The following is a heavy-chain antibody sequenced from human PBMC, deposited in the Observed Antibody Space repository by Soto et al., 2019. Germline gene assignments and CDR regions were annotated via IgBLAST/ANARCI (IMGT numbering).Heavy chain of an antibody. CDR1: GGSISSSSYY. Sequence: QLQLQESGPGLVKPSETLSLTCTVSGGSISSSSYYWGWIRQPPGKGLAWIGRIYYSGSTYYTPSLKSRVTISVDTSKNQFSLKLSSVTAADTAVYYCARLVHYDIWTGYPPQDFYYSMDCWGKGATVTFSS. CDR2: IYYSGST. D-gene: IGHD3-9*01. CDR3: ARLVHYDIWTGYPPQDFYYSMDC. V-gene: IGHV4-39*01. J-gene: IGHJ6*03.